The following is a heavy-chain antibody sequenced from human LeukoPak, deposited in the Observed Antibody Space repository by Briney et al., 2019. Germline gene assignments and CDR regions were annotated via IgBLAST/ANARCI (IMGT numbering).Heavy chain of an antibody. D-gene: IGHD3-10*01. J-gene: IGHJ4*02. CDR1: GFTFSSYV. CDR3: AKTISSGSQPDY. V-gene: IGHV3-23*01. Sequence: PGGSLRLSCAASGFTFSSYVMSWVRQAPGKGLEWVSTISESGASTFYADSVKGRFPISRDNPKNTLYLEMNSLRAEDTALYYCAKTISSGSQPDYWGQGTLVTVSS. CDR2: ISESGAST.